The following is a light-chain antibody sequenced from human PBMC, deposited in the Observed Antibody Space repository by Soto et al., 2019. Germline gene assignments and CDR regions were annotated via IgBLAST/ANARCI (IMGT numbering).Light chain of an antibody. Sequence: DIQMTQSPSTLSGSVGDRVTITCRASQSISSYLNWYQQKPGKAPKLLIYAASSLQSGVPSRFSGSGSGTDFTLTISSLQPEDFAPYYCQQSYSTPPTFGQGTKVDI. V-gene: IGKV1-39*01. J-gene: IGKJ1*01. CDR1: QSISSY. CDR2: AAS. CDR3: QQSYSTPPT.